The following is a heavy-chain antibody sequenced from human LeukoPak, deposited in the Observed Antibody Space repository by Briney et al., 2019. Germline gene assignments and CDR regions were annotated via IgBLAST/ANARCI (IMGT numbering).Heavy chain of an antibody. Sequence: GGSLRLSCVASGFTFSSYAMSWVRQAPGKGLEWVSAISGSGGSTYYADSVKGRFTISRDNSKNTLYLQMNSLRAEDTAVYYCAKATYYDFWSGYDYFDYWGQGTLVTVSS. D-gene: IGHD3-3*01. CDR2: ISGSGGST. CDR1: GFTFSSYA. CDR3: AKATYYDFWSGYDYFDY. J-gene: IGHJ4*02. V-gene: IGHV3-23*01.